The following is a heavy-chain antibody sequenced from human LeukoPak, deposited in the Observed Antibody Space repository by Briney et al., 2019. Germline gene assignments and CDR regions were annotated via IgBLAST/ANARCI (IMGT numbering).Heavy chain of an antibody. V-gene: IGHV1-69*04. CDR2: IIPIFGIA. Sequence: ASVKVSCKASGGTFSSYAISWVRQAPGQGLEWMGRIIPIFGIANYAQKFQGRVTTTADKSTSTAYMELSSLRSEDAAVYYCARVAEYDSSGYRFDYWGQGTLVTVSS. D-gene: IGHD3-22*01. J-gene: IGHJ4*02. CDR3: ARVAEYDSSGYRFDY. CDR1: GGTFSSYA.